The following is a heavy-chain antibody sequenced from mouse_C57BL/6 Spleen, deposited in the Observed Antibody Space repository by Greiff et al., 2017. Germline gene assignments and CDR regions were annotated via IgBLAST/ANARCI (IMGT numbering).Heavy chain of an antibody. CDR1: GFTFSDFY. Sequence: EVQLMESGGGLVQSGRSLRLSCATSGFTFSDFYMEWVRQAPGKGLEWIAASRNKANDYTTEYSASVKGRFIVSRDTSQSILYLQMNALRAEDTAIYYCARENWAYYAMDYWGQGTSVTVSS. D-gene: IGHD4-1*01. CDR2: SRNKANDYTT. V-gene: IGHV7-1*01. CDR3: ARENWAYYAMDY. J-gene: IGHJ4*01.